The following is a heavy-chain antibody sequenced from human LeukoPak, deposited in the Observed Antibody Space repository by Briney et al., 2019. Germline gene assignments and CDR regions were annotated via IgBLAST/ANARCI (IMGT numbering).Heavy chain of an antibody. CDR2: IIPIFGTA. Sequence: SVKVSCRASGGTFSSYAISWVRQAPGQGLEWMGGIIPIFGTANYAQKFQGRVTITADESTSTAYMELSSLRSEDTAVYYCAREPSSSRYFDYWGQGTLVTVSS. J-gene: IGHJ4*02. V-gene: IGHV1-69*13. D-gene: IGHD6-6*01. CDR3: AREPSSSRYFDY. CDR1: GGTFSSYA.